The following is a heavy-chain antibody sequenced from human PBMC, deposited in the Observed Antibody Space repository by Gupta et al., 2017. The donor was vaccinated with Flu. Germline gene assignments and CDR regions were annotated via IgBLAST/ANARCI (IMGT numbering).Heavy chain of an antibody. CDR2: LTGDGGDT. CDR1: EFTFSTSA. D-gene: IGHD4-23*01. CDR3: AKHPSCTWGISTVGDWIDV. V-gene: IGHV3-23*01. J-gene: IGHJ5*02. Sequence: DVQLLESGGGLVQPGGSLRLSCVVSEFTFSTSAMRWVRQPPGKGLEWVSSLTGDGGDTYYADSVQGRVTISRDNYKNTLYLQMSSLREEETAIYYCAKHPSCTWGISTVGDWIDVWGQGTLVTVSS.